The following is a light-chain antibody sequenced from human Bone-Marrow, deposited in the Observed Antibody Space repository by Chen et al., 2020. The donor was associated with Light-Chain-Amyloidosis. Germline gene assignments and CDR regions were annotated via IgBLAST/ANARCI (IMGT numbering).Light chain of an antibody. V-gene: IGLV3-25*03. CDR2: KDT. CDR3: QSADTSDMGV. CDR1: AWPNQY. Sequence: SFELTQPPSVSVSPGQTARITCSGHAWPNQYAYCYQQKPGQAPLLIIFKDTEWPSGIPERFSGYSSGTTVTLTISGVLAEDEADYYCQSADTSDMGVFGGGTKLTVL. J-gene: IGLJ3*02.